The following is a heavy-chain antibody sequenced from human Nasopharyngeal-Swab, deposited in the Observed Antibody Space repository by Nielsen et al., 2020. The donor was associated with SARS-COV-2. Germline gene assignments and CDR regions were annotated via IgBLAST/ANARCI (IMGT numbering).Heavy chain of an antibody. J-gene: IGHJ5*02. V-gene: IGHV1-46*01. CDR2: INPSGGST. D-gene: IGHD2-2*01. CDR3: ARERLPGGRIVAVPAGGSWFDP. Sequence: WVRQAPGQGLEWMGIINPSGGSTSYAQKFQGRVTMTRDTSTSTVYMELSSLRSEDAAVYYCARERLPGGRIVAVPAGGSWFDPWGQGTLVTVSS.